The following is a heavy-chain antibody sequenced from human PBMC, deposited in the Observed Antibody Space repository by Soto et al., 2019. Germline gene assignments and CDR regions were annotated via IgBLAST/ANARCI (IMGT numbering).Heavy chain of an antibody. CDR1: GGSISSNY. J-gene: IGHJ4*02. CDR2: VYNSGST. V-gene: IGHV4-59*01. D-gene: IGHD6-13*01. Sequence: SETLSLTCTVSGGSISSNYWTWIRQPPGKGLEWIGYVYNSGSTNYNPSLKSRVTISEDTSKSQFSLKVNSMTAADTAVYYCARYRREAVAGYTLDNWGKGILVTV. CDR3: ARYRREAVAGYTLDN.